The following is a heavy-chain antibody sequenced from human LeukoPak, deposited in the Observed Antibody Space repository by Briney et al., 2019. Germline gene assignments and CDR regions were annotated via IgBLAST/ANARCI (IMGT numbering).Heavy chain of an antibody. CDR2: IYYSGST. CDR1: GGSISSTTSY. D-gene: IGHD3-10*01. CDR3: ARDDSGFL. Sequence: SETLSLTCTVSGGSISSTTSYWGRIRQPPGKGLEWIGSIYYSGSTYYNASLKSRVTVSVDISQNLFSLKLTSVTVADTAVYYCARDDSGFLWGQGTLVTVSS. V-gene: IGHV4-39*02. J-gene: IGHJ4*02.